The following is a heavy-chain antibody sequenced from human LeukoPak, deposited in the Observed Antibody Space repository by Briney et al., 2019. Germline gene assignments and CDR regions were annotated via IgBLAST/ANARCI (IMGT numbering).Heavy chain of an antibody. J-gene: IGHJ5*02. CDR3: ARGLGDYDFWSGYVAWFDP. V-gene: IGHV4-4*07. D-gene: IGHD3-3*01. CDR1: GGSISSYY. CDR2: IYTSGST. Sequence: PSETLSLTCTVSGGSISSYYWSWIRQPAGKGLEWIGRIYTSGSTNYNPSLKSRVTMSVATSKNQFSLKLSSVTAADTAVYYCARGLGDYDFWSGYVAWFDPWGQGTLVTVSS.